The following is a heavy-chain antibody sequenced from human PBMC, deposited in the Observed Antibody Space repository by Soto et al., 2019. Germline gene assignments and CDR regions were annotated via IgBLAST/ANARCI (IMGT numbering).Heavy chain of an antibody. CDR1: GGTFSSYA. D-gene: IGHD4-4*01. CDR2: IIPIIGTA. CDR3: ARGGTHDYSNFSFDY. V-gene: IGHV1-69*13. Sequence: RASVKVSCKASGGTFSSYAIRWVRQAPGQGLEWMGGIIPIIGTANYAQKLQGRVTITADESTSTAYMELSSLRSEDTAVYYCARGGTHDYSNFSFDYWGQGTLVTVSS. J-gene: IGHJ4*02.